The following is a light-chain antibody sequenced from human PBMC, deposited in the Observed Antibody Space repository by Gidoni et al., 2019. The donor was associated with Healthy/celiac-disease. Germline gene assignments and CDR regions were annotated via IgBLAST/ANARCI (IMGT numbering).Light chain of an antibody. V-gene: IGLV2-14*01. J-gene: IGLJ3*02. CDR1: SSDVGGYNY. CDR3: SSYTSSSPSWV. CDR2: DVS. Sequence: QSALTQSASASGSPGQSTTISCTGTSSDVGGYNYVSWYQQHPGKAPKLMIYDVSNRPSGVSNRFSGSKSGNTASLTISGLQAEDEADYYCSSYTSSSPSWVFGGGTKLTVL.